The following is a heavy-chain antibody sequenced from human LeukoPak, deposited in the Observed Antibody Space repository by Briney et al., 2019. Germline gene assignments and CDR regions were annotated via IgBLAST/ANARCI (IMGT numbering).Heavy chain of an antibody. J-gene: IGHJ4*02. Sequence: GGSLRLSCAASGFTFSSYAMSWVRQAPGKGLEWVSATSGSGGSTYYADSVKGRFTISRDNSKNTLYLQMNSLRAEDTAVYYCAKNTRVVVPAALDYWGQGTLVTVSS. D-gene: IGHD2-2*01. CDR3: AKNTRVVVPAALDY. V-gene: IGHV3-23*01. CDR2: TSGSGGST. CDR1: GFTFSSYA.